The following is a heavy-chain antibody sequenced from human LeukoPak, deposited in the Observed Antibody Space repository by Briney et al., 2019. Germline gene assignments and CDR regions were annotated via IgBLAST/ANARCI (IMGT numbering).Heavy chain of an antibody. V-gene: IGHV3-23*01. CDR3: AKDASGSHYRYYFDY. CDR1: GFTFSSYA. Sequence: VGSLRLSCAASGFTFSSYAMSWVRQAPGKGLEWVSAISGSGGSTYYADSLKGRFTISSDNSTNTLYLQMQSPRAQDTAEHYPAKDASGSHYRYYFDYWGQGTLVTVSS. CDR2: ISGSGGST. J-gene: IGHJ4*02. D-gene: IGHD1-26*01.